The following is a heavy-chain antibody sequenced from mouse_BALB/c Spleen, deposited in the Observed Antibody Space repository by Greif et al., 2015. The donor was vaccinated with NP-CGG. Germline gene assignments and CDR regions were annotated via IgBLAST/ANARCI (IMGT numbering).Heavy chain of an antibody. V-gene: IGHV1-9*01. CDR3: AGGEYGNLYAMNY. J-gene: IGHJ4*01. CDR2: ILPGSGST. Sequence: VQLQQSGAELMKPGASVKISCKATGYTFSSYWIEWVKQRPGHGLEWIGEILPGSGSTNYNEKFKGKATFTADTSSNTAYIQLSSLTSEDSAVYYCAGGEYGNLYAMNYWGQGTSVTVSS. CDR1: GYTFSSYW. D-gene: IGHD2-10*02.